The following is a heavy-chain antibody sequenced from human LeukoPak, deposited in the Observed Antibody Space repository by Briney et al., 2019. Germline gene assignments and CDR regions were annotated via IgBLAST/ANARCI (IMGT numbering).Heavy chain of an antibody. CDR3: ATFYCGGDCFYYSDY. V-gene: IGHV1-24*01. CDR1: GYTLTELS. CDR2: FDPEDGET. J-gene: IGHJ4*02. D-gene: IGHD2-21*02. Sequence: ASVKVSCKVSGYTLTELSMHWVRQAPGKGLEWMGGFDPEDGETIYAQKFQGRVTMTEDTSTDTAYMELSSLRSEDTAVYYCATFYCGGDCFYYSDYWGQGTLVTVSS.